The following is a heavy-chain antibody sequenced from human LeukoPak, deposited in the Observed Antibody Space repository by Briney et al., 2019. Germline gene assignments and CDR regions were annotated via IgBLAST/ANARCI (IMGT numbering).Heavy chain of an antibody. Sequence: SETLSLTCTVSGVSISSYYWSWIRQPPGKGLEWIGYIYYSGSTYYNPSLKSRVTISVDTSKNQFSLKLSSVAAADTAVYYCARDLSDATGTTDWGQGTLVTVSS. D-gene: IGHD1-1*01. CDR2: IYYSGST. V-gene: IGHV4-59*01. CDR1: GVSISSYY. CDR3: ARDLSDATGTTD. J-gene: IGHJ4*02.